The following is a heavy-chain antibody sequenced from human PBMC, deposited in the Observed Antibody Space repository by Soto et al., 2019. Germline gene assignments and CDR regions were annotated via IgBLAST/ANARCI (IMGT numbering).Heavy chain of an antibody. V-gene: IGHV3-48*02. D-gene: IGHD3-3*01. CDR2: ISSSTSTI. CDR1: GFTFSSYS. CDR3: ARENDDFWSGYYKGEIDY. Sequence: EVQLVESGGGLVQPGGSLRLSCAASGFTFSSYSMNWVRQAPGKGLEWVSYISSSTSTIYYADSVKGRFTISRDNAKNSLYLQMNSLRDEDMAVYYCARENDDFWSGYYKGEIDYWGQGTLVTVSS. J-gene: IGHJ4*02.